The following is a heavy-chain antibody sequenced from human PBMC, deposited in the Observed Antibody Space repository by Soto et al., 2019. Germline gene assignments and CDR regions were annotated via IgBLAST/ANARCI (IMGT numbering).Heavy chain of an antibody. D-gene: IGHD6-19*01. CDR3: ARDPPNSSGS. CDR1: GGSISSSSYY. Sequence: SETLSLTCTVSGGSISSSSYYWGWIRQPPGKGLEWIGSIYYSGSTYYNPSLKSRVTISVDTSKNQFSLKLSSLTAADTAVYYCARDPPNSSGSWGQGTLVTVSS. V-gene: IGHV4-39*07. J-gene: IGHJ4*02. CDR2: IYYSGST.